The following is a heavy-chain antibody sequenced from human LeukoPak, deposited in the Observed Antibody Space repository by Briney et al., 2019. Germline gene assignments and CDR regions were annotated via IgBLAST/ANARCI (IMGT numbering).Heavy chain of an antibody. J-gene: IGHJ5*02. CDR1: GYTLTELS. V-gene: IGHV1-24*01. CDR3: AMLATVTTMFDP. Sequence: ASVKVSCKVSGYTLTELSMHWVRQAPGKGLEWMGGFDPEDGDTIYAQKFQGRVTMTEDTSTDTAYMELSSLRSEDTAVYYCAMLATVTTMFDPWGQGTLVTVSS. CDR2: FDPEDGDT. D-gene: IGHD4-17*01.